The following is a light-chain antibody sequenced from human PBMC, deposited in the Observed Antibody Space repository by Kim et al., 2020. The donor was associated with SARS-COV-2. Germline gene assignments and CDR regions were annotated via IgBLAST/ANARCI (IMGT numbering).Light chain of an antibody. V-gene: IGKV3-11*01. J-gene: IGKJ4*01. CDR3: QQRSNWPPKLT. CDR1: QSVSSY. Sequence: PGERATLACRASQSVSSYLAWYQQKPGQAPRLLIYDASNRATGIPARFSGSGSGTDFTLTISSLEPEDFAVYYCQQRSNWPPKLTFGGGTKVDIK. CDR2: DAS.